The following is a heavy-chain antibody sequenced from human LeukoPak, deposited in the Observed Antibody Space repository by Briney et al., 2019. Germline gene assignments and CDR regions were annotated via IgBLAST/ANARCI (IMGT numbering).Heavy chain of an antibody. Sequence: PGGSLRLSCAASGFTFSNYAMSWVRQAPGKRLEWVSSISGSRGGAYYADSVKGRFTISRDNSMNTLYLQMNRLRAEDTAVYSCARVPEYFFDYWGQGTLVTVSS. V-gene: IGHV3-23*01. CDR1: GFTFSNYA. D-gene: IGHD2/OR15-2a*01. CDR3: ARVPEYFFDY. CDR2: ISGSRGGA. J-gene: IGHJ4*02.